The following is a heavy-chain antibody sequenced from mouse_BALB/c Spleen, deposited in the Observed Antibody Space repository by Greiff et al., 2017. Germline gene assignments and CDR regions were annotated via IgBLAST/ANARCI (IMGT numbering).Heavy chain of an antibody. D-gene: IGHD2-1*01. CDR2: INSNGGST. CDR3: ARDAWDGNYPFAY. Sequence: EVQLVESGGGLVQPGGSLKLSCAASGFTFSSYGMSWVRQTPDKRLELVATINSNGGSTYYPDSVKGRFTISRDNAKNTLYLQMSSLKSEDTAIYYCARDAWDGNYPFAYWGQGTLVTVSA. J-gene: IGHJ3*01. V-gene: IGHV5-6-3*01. CDR1: GFTFSSYG.